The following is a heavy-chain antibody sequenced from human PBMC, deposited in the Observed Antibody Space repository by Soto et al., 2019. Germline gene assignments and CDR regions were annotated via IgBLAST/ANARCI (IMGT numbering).Heavy chain of an antibody. D-gene: IGHD3-22*01. J-gene: IGHJ6*02. CDR1: GGTFSSYA. CDR3: VLGYYYDSSGYYYYGMDV. CDR2: IIPIFGTA. Sequence: ASVKVSCKASGGTFSSYAISWVRQAPGQGLEWMGGIIPIFGTANYAQKFQGRVTITADESTSTAYMELSSLRSEDTAVYYCVLGYYYDSSGYYYYGMDVWGQGTTVTVS. V-gene: IGHV1-69*13.